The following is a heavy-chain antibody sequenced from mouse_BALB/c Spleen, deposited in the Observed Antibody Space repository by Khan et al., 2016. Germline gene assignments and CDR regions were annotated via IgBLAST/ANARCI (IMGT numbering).Heavy chain of an antibody. J-gene: IGHJ3*01. CDR1: CFNIKDTY. CDR2: IDPANGNT. D-gene: IGHD2-4*01. CDR3: ARSPYDYDVGFAY. V-gene: IGHV14-3*02. Sequence: VQLQQSGAELVKPGASVKLSCTASCFNIKDTYMHWVKQRPEQGLAWIGRIDPANGNTKYDPKFPGKATITADTSSNTAYLQLSSLTSGDTAVYYCARSPYDYDVGFAYWGQGTLVTVSA.